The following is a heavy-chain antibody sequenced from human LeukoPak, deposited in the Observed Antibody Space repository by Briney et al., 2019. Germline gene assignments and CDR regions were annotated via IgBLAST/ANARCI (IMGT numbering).Heavy chain of an antibody. V-gene: IGHV4-39*07. CDR3: ARYLRYDPTAFDI. D-gene: IGHD5/OR15-5a*01. CDR2: SFYSGIT. J-gene: IGHJ3*02. CDR1: GGSISSTSYY. Sequence: PSETLSLTCTVSGGSISSTSYYWGWIRQPPGKGLEWIGSSFYSGITYYNPSLKSRVIISVDTSKNQFSLKLSSVTAADTAVYYCARYLRYDPTAFDIWGQGTMVTVSS.